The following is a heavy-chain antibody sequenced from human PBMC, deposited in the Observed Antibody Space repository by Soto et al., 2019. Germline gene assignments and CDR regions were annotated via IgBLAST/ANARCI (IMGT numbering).Heavy chain of an antibody. V-gene: IGHV5-51*01. CDR3: ARHEFRLDY. CDR1: GYSFTSYW. J-gene: IGHJ4*02. CDR2: IYPGDSDT. Sequence: QAVTISCEGSGYSFTSYWIGWVRQMPGKGLEWMGIIYPGDSDTRYSPSFQGQVTISADKSISTAYLQWSSLRASDTAIYYCARHEFRLDYWGQGTLVTVSS. D-gene: IGHD3-10*01.